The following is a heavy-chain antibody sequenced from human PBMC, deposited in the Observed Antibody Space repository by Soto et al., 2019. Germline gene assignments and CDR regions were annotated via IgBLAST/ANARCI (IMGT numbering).Heavy chain of an antibody. V-gene: IGHV1-3*01. Sequence: QVKLVQSGAEVKKPGASVKVSCKASGYTFTSYTMHWVRQAPGQRLEWMGWINGGNGNTKYSQKFQGRVTFTRDTSATTAYMELSSLRSDDTAVYYCTRLETDYWGQGTLVTVSS. CDR1: GYTFTSYT. CDR3: TRLETDY. CDR2: INGGNGNT. J-gene: IGHJ4*02.